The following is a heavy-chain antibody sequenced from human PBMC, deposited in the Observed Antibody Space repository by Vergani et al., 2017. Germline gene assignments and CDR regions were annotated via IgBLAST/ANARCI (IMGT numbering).Heavy chain of an antibody. CDR1: GYTFTSYG. J-gene: IGHJ6*02. D-gene: IGHD3-22*01. CDR2: ISAYNGNT. Sequence: QVQLVQSGAEVKKPGASVKVSCKASGYTFTSYGISWVRQAPGQGLEWMGWISAYNGNTNYAQKLQGRVTMTTDTSTSTAYMELRSLRSDDTAVYYSARDYTDYYDSSGYHYYYGMDVWGQGTTVTVSS. V-gene: IGHV1-18*01. CDR3: ARDYTDYYDSSGYHYYYGMDV.